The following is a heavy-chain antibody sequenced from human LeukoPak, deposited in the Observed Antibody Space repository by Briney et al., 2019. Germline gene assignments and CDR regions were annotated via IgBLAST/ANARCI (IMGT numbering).Heavy chain of an antibody. CDR3: AKRPEYSE. CDR2: ISSSSSYI. J-gene: IGHJ4*02. D-gene: IGHD5-18*01. CDR1: GFTSNNYG. V-gene: IGHV3-21*01. Sequence: GGSLRLSCAASGFTSNNYGMRWGCHAPGKGLEWVSSISSSSSYIYYADSVKGRFTISRDNAKNSLYLQMNSLRAEDTAVYYCAKRPEYSEWGQGTLVTVSS.